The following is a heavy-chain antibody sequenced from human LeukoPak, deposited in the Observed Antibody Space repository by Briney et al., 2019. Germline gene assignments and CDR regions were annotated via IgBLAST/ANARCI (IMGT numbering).Heavy chain of an antibody. CDR2: ITESGGTE. Sequence: SGGSLRLSCVGSAFTFSEYSMSWIRQAPGRELEWISSITESGGTEYYADSVKGRFSISRDNAKSALYLQMNSLRAEDTAVYYCARSEVGSFTRVFDIWGQGTMVTVSS. CDR1: AFTFSEYS. V-gene: IGHV3-11*01. D-gene: IGHD2-15*01. CDR3: ARSEVGSFTRVFDI. J-gene: IGHJ3*02.